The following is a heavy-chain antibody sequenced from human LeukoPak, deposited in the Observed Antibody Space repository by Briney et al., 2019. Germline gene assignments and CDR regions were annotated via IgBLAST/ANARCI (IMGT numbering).Heavy chain of an antibody. CDR3: ARVGSIAAAGTPDY. CDR2: IKLDGSEK. V-gene: IGHV3-7*02. Sequence: GGSLRLSCAASGFTVSSYWMSWVRQAPGKGLEWVANIKLDGSEKYYVDSVKGRFTISRDNAKNSLYLQMNSLRAEDTAVYYCARVGSIAAAGTPDYWGQGTLVTVPS. J-gene: IGHJ4*02. CDR1: GFTVSSYW. D-gene: IGHD6-13*01.